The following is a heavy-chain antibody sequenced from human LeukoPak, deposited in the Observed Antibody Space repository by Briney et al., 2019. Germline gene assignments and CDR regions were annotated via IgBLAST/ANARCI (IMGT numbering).Heavy chain of an antibody. J-gene: IGHJ4*02. Sequence: GGSLRLSCAPSGFTSSSYGMHWVRQAPGKGLEWVAAISSDGTNKLYADSVEGRFTISRDHSKNTLYLQMNSLRPEDTSMYYCAKEDFGGSYFDYWGQGTLVTVSS. CDR3: AKEDFGGSYFDY. CDR1: GFTSSSYG. D-gene: IGHD3-10*01. CDR2: ISSDGTNK. V-gene: IGHV3-30*18.